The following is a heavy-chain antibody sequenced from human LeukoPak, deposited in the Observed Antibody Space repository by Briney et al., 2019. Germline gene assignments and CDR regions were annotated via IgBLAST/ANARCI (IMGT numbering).Heavy chain of an antibody. D-gene: IGHD3-22*01. CDR2: ICGSGGST. J-gene: IGHJ4*02. CDR3: APPKDSSGYYYFEY. Sequence: GGSLRLSCAASGFTFSSYAMSWVRQAPGKGLEWVSAICGSGGSTYYADSVKGRFTISRDNSKNTLYLQMNSLRAEDTAVYYCAPPKDSSGYYYFEYWGQGTLVTVSS. CDR1: GFTFSSYA. V-gene: IGHV3-23*01.